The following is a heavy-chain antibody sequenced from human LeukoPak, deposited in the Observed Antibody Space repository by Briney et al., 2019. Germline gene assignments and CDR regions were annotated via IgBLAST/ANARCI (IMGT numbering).Heavy chain of an antibody. V-gene: IGHV3-48*02. CDR1: GFTFSSYS. D-gene: IGHD1-26*01. CDR3: ARASGSDWGFDY. CDR2: ISSSSNTI. Sequence: GGSLRLSCAASGFTFSSYSMNWVRQAPGKGLEGVSYISSSSNTIYYADSVKGRFTISRDNAKNSLYLQMNSLRDEDTAVYYCARASGSDWGFDYWGQGTQVTVSS. J-gene: IGHJ4*02.